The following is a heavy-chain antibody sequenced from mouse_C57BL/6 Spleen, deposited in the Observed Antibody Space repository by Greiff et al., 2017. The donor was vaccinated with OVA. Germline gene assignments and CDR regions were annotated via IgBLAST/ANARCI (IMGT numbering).Heavy chain of an antibody. D-gene: IGHD1-1*01. CDR2: IDPSDSYT. CDR1: GYTFTSYW. Sequence: QVHVKQPGAELVKPGASVKLSCKASGYTFTSYWMQWVKQRPGQGLEWIGEIDPSDSYTNYNQKFKGKATLTVDTSSSTAYMQLSSLTSEDSAVYYCARGGSSYWYFDVWGTGTTVTVSS. J-gene: IGHJ1*03. V-gene: IGHV1-50*01. CDR3: ARGGSSYWYFDV.